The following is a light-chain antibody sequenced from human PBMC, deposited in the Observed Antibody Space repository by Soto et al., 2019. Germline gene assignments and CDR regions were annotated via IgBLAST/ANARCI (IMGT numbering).Light chain of an antibody. J-gene: IGKJ3*01. Sequence: DIVTAQSPDSLAVSMGERATINCKSSQSVLYSSNNKNYLAWYQQNPGQPPKLLIYWASTRESGVPDRFSGSGSGTEFTRTISSLQAEDVAGYYCQQFYNTPSTVGPGT. CDR3: QQFYNTPST. CDR2: WAS. V-gene: IGKV4-1*01. CDR1: QSVLYSSNNKNY.